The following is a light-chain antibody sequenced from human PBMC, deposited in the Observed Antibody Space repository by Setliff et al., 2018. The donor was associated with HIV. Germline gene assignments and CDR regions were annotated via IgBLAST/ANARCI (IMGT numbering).Light chain of an antibody. Sequence: QSVLTQPPSASGSPGQSVTISCAGASTDVGGCDHVSWYQQYPGKPPKVVIFEVSKRPSGVPDRFSGSKSGNTASLIVSGLQPEDEADYYCSSYGGSNNLLFGGGTKVTVL. J-gene: IGLJ2*01. CDR2: EVS. V-gene: IGLV2-8*01. CDR1: STDVGGCDH. CDR3: SSYGGSNNLL.